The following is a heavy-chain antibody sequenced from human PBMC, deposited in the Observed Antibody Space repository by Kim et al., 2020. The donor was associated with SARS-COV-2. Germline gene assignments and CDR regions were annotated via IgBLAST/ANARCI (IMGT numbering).Heavy chain of an antibody. J-gene: IGHJ4*02. CDR1: GFTVSSNY. D-gene: IGHD5-12*01. V-gene: IGHV3-66*01. CDR2: IYTGGNT. CDR3: AREGVGGYEYFDY. Sequence: GGSLRLSCAASGFTVSSNYMSWIRQAPGKGLEWVAIIYTGGNTYYSDSVKDRFTISRDKSKNTLFLQMNNLRGEDTALYFCAREGVGGYEYFDYWGRGTQVNVSS.